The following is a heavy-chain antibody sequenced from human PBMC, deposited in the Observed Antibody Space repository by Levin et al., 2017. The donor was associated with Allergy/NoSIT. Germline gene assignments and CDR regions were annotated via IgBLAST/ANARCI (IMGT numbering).Heavy chain of an antibody. CDR1: GYTFGNHW. Sequence: GESLKISCKGSGYTFGNHWIGWVRQMPGKGLEWMGIIYPSDSDTRYSPSFQGQVLIPIDTSISTAYLQWSSLKASDPAIYYCAKERQFGESKYGMDVWGQGTTVTVSS. J-gene: IGHJ6*02. CDR3: AKERQFGESKYGMDV. D-gene: IGHD3-10*01. V-gene: IGHV5-51*01. CDR2: IYPSDSDT.